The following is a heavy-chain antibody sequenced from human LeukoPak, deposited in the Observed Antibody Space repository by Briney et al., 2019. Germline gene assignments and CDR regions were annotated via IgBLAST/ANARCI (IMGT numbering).Heavy chain of an antibody. D-gene: IGHD2-15*01. CDR1: GFTFRDYG. CDR3: ARGGCSGGSCFDY. CDR2: INPDGSEK. J-gene: IGHJ4*02. V-gene: IGHV3-7*01. Sequence: PGGSLRLSCAASGFTFRDYGMNWVRQAPGKGLEWEASINPDGSEKYSLDSVKGRFTISRDNAKNSLYLQMNSLRAEDTAVYYCARGGCSGGSCFDYWGQGTLVTVSS.